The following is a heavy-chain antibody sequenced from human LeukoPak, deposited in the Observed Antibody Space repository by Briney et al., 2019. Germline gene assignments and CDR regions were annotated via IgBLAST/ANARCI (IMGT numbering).Heavy chain of an antibody. CDR2: IYYSGST. Sequence: SETLSLTCTVSGGSISSSSYYWGWIRQPPGKGLEWIGSIYYSGSTYYNPSLKSRVTISVDTSKSQFSLKLSSVTAADTAVYYCARLDGYNQLYWGQGTLVTVSS. J-gene: IGHJ4*02. CDR3: ARLDGYNQLY. CDR1: GGSISSSSYY. D-gene: IGHD5-24*01. V-gene: IGHV4-39*01.